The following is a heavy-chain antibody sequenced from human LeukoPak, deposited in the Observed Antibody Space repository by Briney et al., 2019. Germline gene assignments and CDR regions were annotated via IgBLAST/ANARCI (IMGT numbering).Heavy chain of an antibody. J-gene: IGHJ4*02. V-gene: IGHV4-38-2*02. D-gene: IGHD6-19*01. CDR3: ARGAVAGRRVDY. CDR2: ISHSGNT. CDR1: GYSISSTYY. Sequence: PSETLSLTCTVSGYSISSTYYGAWIRQPPGKGLEWIATISHSGNTYYTPSLESRLTISLDTSKKHFSLRLSSVTAADTAVYYCARGAVAGRRVDYWGQGTLVTVSS.